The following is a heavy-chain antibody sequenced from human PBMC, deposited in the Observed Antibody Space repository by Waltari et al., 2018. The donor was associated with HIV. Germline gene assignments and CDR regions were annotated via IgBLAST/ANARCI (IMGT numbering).Heavy chain of an antibody. CDR2: ISGSGSHT. J-gene: IGHJ4*02. D-gene: IGHD3-22*01. CDR1: GVTFRSNA. Sequence: EVKLVQSGGGLVQPGGSLRLPCTASGVTFRSNAMSWVRQTPGKGLQWVSTISGSGSHTYYADSAKGRFTISRDNSENTLFLQMTRLRVEDTARYFCAKDFDTSGLPYVVIDSWGQGTLVTVSS. V-gene: IGHV3-23*04. CDR3: AKDFDTSGLPYVVIDS.